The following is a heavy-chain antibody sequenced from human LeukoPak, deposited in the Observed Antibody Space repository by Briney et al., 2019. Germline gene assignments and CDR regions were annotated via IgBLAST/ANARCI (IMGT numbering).Heavy chain of an antibody. D-gene: IGHD5-12*01. CDR2: ISGSGGST. Sequence: GGSLRLSCAASGSTFSSYAMSWVRQAPGKGLEWVSAISGSGGSTYYADSVKGRFTISRDNSKNTLYLQMNSLRAEDTAVYYCAKDLYGYVSNWFDPWGQGTLVTVSS. J-gene: IGHJ5*02. CDR1: GSTFSSYA. CDR3: AKDLYGYVSNWFDP. V-gene: IGHV3-23*01.